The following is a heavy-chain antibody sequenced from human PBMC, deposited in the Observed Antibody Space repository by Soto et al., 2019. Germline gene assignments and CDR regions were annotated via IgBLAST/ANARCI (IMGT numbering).Heavy chain of an antibody. D-gene: IGHD3-3*01. CDR2: ISYDGSNK. J-gene: IGHJ4*02. CDR1: GFTFSSYA. CDR3: ARGYDLRPAYYTDY. V-gene: IGHV3-30-3*01. Sequence: GGSLRLSCAASGFTFSSYAMHWVRQAPGKGLEWVAVISYDGSNKYYADSVKGRFTISRDNSKNTLYLQMNSLRAEDTAVYYCARGYDLRPAYYTDYWGQGTLVTVSS.